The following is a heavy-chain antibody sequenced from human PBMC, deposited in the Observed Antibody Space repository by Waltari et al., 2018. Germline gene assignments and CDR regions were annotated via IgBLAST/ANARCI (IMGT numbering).Heavy chain of an antibody. CDR1: VYTFNPYE. Sequence: QVQLVQSGAELRKPGASVKVSCKASVYTFNPYEIHWVRQAPGQGLEWMGRINPNTGATDFAQKFQGRVTLTTDTSITTAYMFLSSLTSDDTAIYFCARDRGGFGELLAYWGQGTLVTVSS. J-gene: IGHJ4*02. D-gene: IGHD3-10*01. CDR3: ARDRGGFGELLAY. V-gene: IGHV1-2*06. CDR2: INPNTGAT.